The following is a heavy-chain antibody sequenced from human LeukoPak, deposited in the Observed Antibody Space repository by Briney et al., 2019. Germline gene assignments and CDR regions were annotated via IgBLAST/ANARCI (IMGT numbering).Heavy chain of an antibody. CDR3: ARENYDFWSGYLYYGMDV. CDR2: MNPNSGNT. CDR1: GYTFTSYD. J-gene: IGHJ6*02. V-gene: IGHV1-8*01. D-gene: IGHD3-3*01. Sequence: ASVKVSCKASGYTFTSYDINWVRQATGQGLEWMGWMNPNSGNTGYAQKFQGRVTMTRNTSISTAYMELSSLRSEDTAVYYCARENYDFWSGYLYYGMDVWGQGTTVTVSS.